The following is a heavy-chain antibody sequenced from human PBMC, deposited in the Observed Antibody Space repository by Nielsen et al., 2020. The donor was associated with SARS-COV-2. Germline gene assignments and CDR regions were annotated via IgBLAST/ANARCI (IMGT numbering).Heavy chain of an antibody. D-gene: IGHD3-10*01. J-gene: IGHJ3*02. Sequence: KVSCKGSGYSFTSYWIGWVRQLLGKGLEWMGIIYPGDSDTRYSPSFQGQVTISADKSISTAYLQWSSLKASDTAMYYCASQNNTYYYGQAFDIWGKGTMVTVSS. CDR2: IYPGDSDT. CDR3: ASQNNTYYYGQAFDI. CDR1: GYSFTSYW. V-gene: IGHV5-51*01.